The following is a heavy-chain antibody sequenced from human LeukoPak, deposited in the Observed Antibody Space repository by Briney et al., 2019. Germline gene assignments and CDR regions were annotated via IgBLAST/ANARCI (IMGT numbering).Heavy chain of an antibody. J-gene: IGHJ4*02. D-gene: IGHD5-24*01. V-gene: IGHV3-11*01. Sequence: GGSLRLSCAASGFTFSDYYMSWIRQAPGRGLEWVSYISSSGSTIYYADSVKGRFTISRDNAKNSLYLQMNSLRAEDTAVYYCARAPSHHRRRDGYNLDYWGQGTLVTVSS. CDR1: GFTFSDYY. CDR3: ARAPSHHRRRDGYNLDY. CDR2: ISSSGSTI.